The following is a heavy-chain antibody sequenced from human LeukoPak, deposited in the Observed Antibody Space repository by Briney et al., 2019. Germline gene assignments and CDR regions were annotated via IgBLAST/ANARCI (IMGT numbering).Heavy chain of an antibody. Sequence: SETLSLTCSVSGVSISSYYWSWIRQPAGKGLEWIGRMYIGGTRNYNPSLKSRVTMSIDTSKNQFSLKLSSVTAADTAVYYCARGLPRENSDAYGFWFDPWGQGTLVTVSS. CDR3: ARGLPRENSDAYGFWFDP. D-gene: IGHD3-16*01. CDR1: GVSISSYY. J-gene: IGHJ5*02. CDR2: MYIGGTR. V-gene: IGHV4-4*07.